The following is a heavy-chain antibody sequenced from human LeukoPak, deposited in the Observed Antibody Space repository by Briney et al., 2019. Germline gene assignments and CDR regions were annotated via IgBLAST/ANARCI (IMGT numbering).Heavy chain of an antibody. CDR3: ARDPPQTWQWPDFDY. CDR2: ISSSSSYI. CDR1: GFTFSCYS. J-gene: IGHJ4*02. Sequence: SGGSLRLSCAASGFTFSCYSMNWVRQAPGKGLEWVSSISSSSSYIYYADSVKGRFTISRDNAKNSLYLQMNSLRAEDTAVYYCARDPPQTWQWPDFDYWGQGTLVTVSS. D-gene: IGHD6-19*01. V-gene: IGHV3-21*01.